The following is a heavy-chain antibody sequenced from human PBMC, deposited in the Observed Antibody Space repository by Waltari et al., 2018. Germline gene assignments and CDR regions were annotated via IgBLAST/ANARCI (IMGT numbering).Heavy chain of an antibody. CDR2: IWFDGGQT. Sequence: QAQLVESWGGVVQPGMSLRLSCTGTGLSISSYGMHWVRQAAGKGLGWVALIWFDGGQTYYADAVRGRFTISRDNSKNTLYLDMDSLKLNDTAIYYCAKDAFGNTYVDHWGQGTLVTVAS. CDR3: AKDAFGNTYVDH. V-gene: IGHV3-33*06. D-gene: IGHD3-10*01. J-gene: IGHJ4*02. CDR1: GLSISSYG.